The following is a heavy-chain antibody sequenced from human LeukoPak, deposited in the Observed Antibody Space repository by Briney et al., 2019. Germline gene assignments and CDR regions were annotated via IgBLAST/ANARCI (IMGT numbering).Heavy chain of an antibody. CDR3: AKPEPDCSGGSCRPSPPSY. Sequence: GGSLRLSCAASGFTFSSYAMSWVRQAPGKGLEWVSAISGSGGSTYYADSVKGRFTISRDNSKNTLYLQMNSLRAEDTAVYYCAKPEPDCSGGSCRPSPPSYWGQGTLVTVSS. J-gene: IGHJ4*02. D-gene: IGHD2-15*01. V-gene: IGHV3-23*01. CDR2: ISGSGGST. CDR1: GFTFSSYA.